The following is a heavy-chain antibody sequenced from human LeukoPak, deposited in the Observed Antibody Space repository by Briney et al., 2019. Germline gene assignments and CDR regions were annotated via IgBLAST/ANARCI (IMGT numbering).Heavy chain of an antibody. Sequence: GASVTVSSKASGYTFTIYNINWVRQARRQGREWMGWMNPNMGDISNAQKFQGRVTMTRNTSISTAYMGMSSLRSEDTAVYYCARGAYRSSWYYYYYYGMDVWGQGTTVTVSS. CDR1: GYTFTIYN. V-gene: IGHV1-8*01. CDR3: ARGAYRSSWYYYYYYGMDV. D-gene: IGHD6-13*01. J-gene: IGHJ6*02. CDR2: MNPNMGDI.